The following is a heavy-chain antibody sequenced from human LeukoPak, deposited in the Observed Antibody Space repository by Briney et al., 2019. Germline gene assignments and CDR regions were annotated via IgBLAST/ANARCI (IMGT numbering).Heavy chain of an antibody. Sequence: PGGSLRLSCAVSGFTFSRHWMSWVRQAPGKGLEWVSSISSSSSYIYYADSVKGRFTISRDNAKNSLYLQMNSLRAEDTAVYYCARDVQVATIYPLDYWGQGTLVTVSS. V-gene: IGHV3-21*01. J-gene: IGHJ4*02. CDR3: ARDVQVATIYPLDY. D-gene: IGHD5-12*01. CDR1: GFTFSRHW. CDR2: ISSSSSYI.